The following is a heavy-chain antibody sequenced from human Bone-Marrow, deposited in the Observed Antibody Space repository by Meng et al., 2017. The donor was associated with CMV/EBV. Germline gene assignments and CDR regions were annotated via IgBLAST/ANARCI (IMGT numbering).Heavy chain of an antibody. D-gene: IGHD4-11*01. V-gene: IGHV3-7*01. J-gene: IGHJ4*02. Sequence: GESLKISCAASGFTFSSYAMHWVRQAPGKGLEWVASIKEDGSEKYYVDSVKGRFTISRDNVKNTLYLQMNSVRADDTAAYYCARSKVTHDYWGQGTLVTVSS. CDR3: ARSKVTHDY. CDR2: IKEDGSEK. CDR1: GFTFSSYA.